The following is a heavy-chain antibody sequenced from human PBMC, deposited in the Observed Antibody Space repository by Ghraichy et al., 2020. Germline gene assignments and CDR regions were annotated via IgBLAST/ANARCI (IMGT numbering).Heavy chain of an antibody. CDR3: ARGRRGGSGSYFPKGTIYLGY. CDR2: INHSGST. D-gene: IGHD3-10*01. CDR1: GGSFSGYY. V-gene: IGHV4-34*01. Sequence: SETLSLTCAVYGGSFSGYYWSWIRQPPGKGLEWIGEINHSGSTNYNPYLKSRVTISVDTSKNQFSLKLSSVTAADTAVYYYARGRRGGSGSYFPKGTIYLGYWGQATLVTVSS. J-gene: IGHJ4*02.